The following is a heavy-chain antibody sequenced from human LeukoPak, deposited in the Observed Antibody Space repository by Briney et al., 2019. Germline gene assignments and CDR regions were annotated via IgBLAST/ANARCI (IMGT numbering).Heavy chain of an antibody. CDR3: AKGVLRGSSRYDLDY. CDR1: GFTFDDYA. CDR2: ISDSDGST. Sequence: PGRSLRLSCAASGFTFDDYAMHWVRQAPGKGLEWVSAISDSDGSTYYADSVKGRFTISRDNSKNTLYLKMNSLRAEDTAVYYCAKGVLRGSSRYDLDYWGQGVLVTVSS. J-gene: IGHJ4*02. V-gene: IGHV3-23*01. D-gene: IGHD5-12*01.